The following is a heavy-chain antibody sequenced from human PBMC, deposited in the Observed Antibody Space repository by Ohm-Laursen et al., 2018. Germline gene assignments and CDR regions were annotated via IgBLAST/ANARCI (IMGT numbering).Heavy chain of an antibody. CDR1: GGSISSYY. Sequence: GTLSLTCTVSGGSISSYYWSWIRQPPGKGLEWIGYIYYSGSTNYNPSLKSRVTISVDTSKNQFSLKLSSVTAADTAVYYCARGLGDSSANWFDPWGQGTLVTVSS. D-gene: IGHD3-22*01. CDR3: ARGLGDSSANWFDP. CDR2: IYYSGST. V-gene: IGHV4-59*12. J-gene: IGHJ5*02.